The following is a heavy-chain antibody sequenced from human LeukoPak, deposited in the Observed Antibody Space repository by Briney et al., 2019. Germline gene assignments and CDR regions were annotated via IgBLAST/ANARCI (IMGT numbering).Heavy chain of an antibody. D-gene: IGHD2-15*01. CDR1: RFTFSSYA. CDR2: ISSSGGST. J-gene: IGHJ4*02. CDR3: VRDWHCSGGSCSSDY. V-gene: IGHV3-23*01. Sequence: GGCLRLSCVASRFTFSSYAMSWVRQAPGKGVEWVSSISSSGGSTYYADSVKGRFTISRGDSKNTLYLQMNSLRAEDTAVYYCVRDWHCSGGSCSSDYWGQGTLVTVSS.